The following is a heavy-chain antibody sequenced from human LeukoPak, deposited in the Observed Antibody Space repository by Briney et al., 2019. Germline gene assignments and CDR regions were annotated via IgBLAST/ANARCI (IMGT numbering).Heavy chain of an antibody. D-gene: IGHD2-15*01. CDR2: IYYSGST. Sequence: SETLSLTCTVSGGSISSYYWSWIRQPPGKGLEWIGYIYYSGSTNYNPSLKSRVTISVDTSKNQFSLKLSSVTAADTAVYYCARGPGSYCSGGSCYSPYYWSQGTLVTVSS. J-gene: IGHJ4*02. CDR3: ARGPGSYCSGGSCYSPYY. CDR1: GGSISSYY. V-gene: IGHV4-59*01.